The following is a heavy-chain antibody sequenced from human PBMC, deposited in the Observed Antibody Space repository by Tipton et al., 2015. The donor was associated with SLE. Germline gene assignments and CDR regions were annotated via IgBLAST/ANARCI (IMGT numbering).Heavy chain of an antibody. CDR3: ARRQLVWPLDAFDI. V-gene: IGHV3-23*01. CDR2: FSGSGGST. CDR1: GFTFSSSA. D-gene: IGHD5-24*01. Sequence: GSLRLSCAASGFTFSSSAMSWVRQAPGKGLEWVSTFSGSGGSTYYADSVRGRFTISRDNSKNKLYLQMNSLRADDTAVYYCARRQLVWPLDAFDIWGQGTMVTVSS. J-gene: IGHJ3*02.